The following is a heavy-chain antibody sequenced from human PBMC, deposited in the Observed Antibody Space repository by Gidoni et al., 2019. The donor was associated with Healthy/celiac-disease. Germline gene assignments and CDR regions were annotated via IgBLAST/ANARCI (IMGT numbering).Heavy chain of an antibody. CDR3: ARGRITSKYFQH. J-gene: IGHJ1*01. CDR1: GGSFSGYY. D-gene: IGHD3-10*01. CDR2: INHSGST. Sequence: QVQLQQWGAGLLKPSETLSLTCAVYGGSFSGYYWSWIRQPPGKGLEWIGEINHSGSTNYNPSLKSRVTISVDTSKNQFSLKLSSVTAADTAVYYCARGRITSKYFQHWGQGTLVTVSS. V-gene: IGHV4-34*01.